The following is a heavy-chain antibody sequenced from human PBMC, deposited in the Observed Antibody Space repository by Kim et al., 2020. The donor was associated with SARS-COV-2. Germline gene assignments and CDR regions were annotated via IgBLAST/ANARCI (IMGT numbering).Heavy chain of an antibody. CDR3: VKGIDSSGYGMDV. Sequence: GGSLRLSCAASGFTFDDYAMHWVRQAPGKGLEWVSLISGDGTSTYYVDSVKGRFTISRDNTKNSLYLQMSSLRTEDTVLYYCVKGIDSSGYGMDVWGQGTSLPVSS. J-gene: IGHJ6*02. CDR2: ISGDGTST. V-gene: IGHV3-43*02. D-gene: IGHD3-22*01. CDR1: GFTFDDYA.